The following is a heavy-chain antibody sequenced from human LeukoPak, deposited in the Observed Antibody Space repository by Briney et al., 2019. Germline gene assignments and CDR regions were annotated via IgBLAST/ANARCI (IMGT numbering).Heavy chain of an antibody. CDR2: ISSSSSHI. D-gene: IGHD2/OR15-2a*01. J-gene: IGHJ3*02. V-gene: IGHV3-21*01. Sequence: PGGSLRLSCAASGFTFSSNYMHWVRQAPGKGLEWVSSISSSSSHIFYADSVKGRFTISRDNARNALDLQMNSLRAEDAAVYYCARSVMTGSTTRAFDMWGQGTMVTVSS. CDR1: GFTFSSNY. CDR3: ARSVMTGSTTRAFDM.